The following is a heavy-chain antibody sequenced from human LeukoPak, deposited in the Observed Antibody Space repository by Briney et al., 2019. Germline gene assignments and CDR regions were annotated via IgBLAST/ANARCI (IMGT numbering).Heavy chain of an antibody. J-gene: IGHJ4*02. D-gene: IGHD2-15*01. CDR2: ISSSSSYI. V-gene: IGHV3-21*01. CDR1: GFTFSSYS. CDR3: ARDLLGYCSGGSCYSGSSFDY. Sequence: PGGSLRLSCAASGFTFSSYSMNWVRQAPGKGLERVSSISSSSSYIYYADSVKGRFTISRDNAKNSLYLQMNSLRAEDTAVYYCARDLLGYCSGGSCYSGSSFDYWGQGTLVTVSS.